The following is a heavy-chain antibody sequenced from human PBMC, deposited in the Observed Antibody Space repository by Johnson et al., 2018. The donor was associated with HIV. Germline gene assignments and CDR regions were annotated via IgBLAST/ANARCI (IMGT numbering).Heavy chain of an antibody. D-gene: IGHD1-1*01. Sequence: VQLVESGGGLVQPGGSLRLSCAASGSSFDDFGMSWVRQAPGKGPEWVSGINWNGGTTDYADSVKGRFTISRDNSKNTLYLQMNSLRAEDTAVYYCASRYTVDAFDIWGQGTMVTVSS. J-gene: IGHJ3*02. CDR3: ASRYTVDAFDI. CDR1: GSSFDDFG. CDR2: INWNGGTT. V-gene: IGHV3-20*04.